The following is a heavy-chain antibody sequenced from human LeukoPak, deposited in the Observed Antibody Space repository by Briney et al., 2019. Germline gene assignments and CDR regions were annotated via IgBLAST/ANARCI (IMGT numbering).Heavy chain of an antibody. CDR2: IYYSGST. Sequence: PSETLSLTCAVYGGSISSYYWSWIRQPPGKGLEWIGYIYYSGSTNYNPSLKSRVTISVDTSKNRFSLKLSSVTAADTAVYYCATQRYDFWSGYSLGWFDPWGQGTLVTVSS. V-gene: IGHV4-59*01. CDR1: GGSISSYY. J-gene: IGHJ5*02. CDR3: ATQRYDFWSGYSLGWFDP. D-gene: IGHD3-3*01.